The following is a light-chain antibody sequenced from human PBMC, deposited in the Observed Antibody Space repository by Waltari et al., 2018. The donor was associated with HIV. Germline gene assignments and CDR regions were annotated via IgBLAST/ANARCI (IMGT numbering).Light chain of an antibody. Sequence: EILLTQSPATLSVSPGETATLPFRASQCVASDLAWYHHKRGHAPSLLLYGPSTRATGIPARFSGSGSETKFTLTINSLRPEDSAVYYYQQYKNWPPFTFGQGTKVEI. CDR3: QQYKNWPPFT. J-gene: IGKJ2*01. V-gene: IGKV3-15*01. CDR2: GPS. CDR1: QCVASD.